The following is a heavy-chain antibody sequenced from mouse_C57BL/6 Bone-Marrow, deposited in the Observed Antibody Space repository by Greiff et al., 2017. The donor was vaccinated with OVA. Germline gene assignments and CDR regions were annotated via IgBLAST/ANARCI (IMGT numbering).Heavy chain of an antibody. CDR3: ARPITTVVARYFDV. V-gene: IGHV1-18*01. CDR1: GYTFTDYN. D-gene: IGHD1-1*01. Sequence: DVKLVESGPELVKPGASVKIPCKASGYTFTDYNMDWVKQSHGKSLEWIGDINPNNGGTIYNQKFKGKATLTVDKSSSTAYMELRSLTSEDTAVYYCARPITTVVARYFDVWGTGTTVTVSS. J-gene: IGHJ1*03. CDR2: INPNNGGT.